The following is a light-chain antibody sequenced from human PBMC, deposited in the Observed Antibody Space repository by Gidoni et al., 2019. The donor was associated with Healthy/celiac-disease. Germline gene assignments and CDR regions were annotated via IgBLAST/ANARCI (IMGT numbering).Light chain of an antibody. Sequence: DIQLPQSPSSLSASVGDRVTITCRASQSIRSYLNWYQQKPWKAPKLLIYAASSLQSGVPSRFSGSGSGTDFTLTISSLQPEDFATYYCQQSYSTPRAFGQGTKLEIK. CDR2: AAS. CDR1: QSIRSY. V-gene: IGKV1-39*01. J-gene: IGKJ2*01. CDR3: QQSYSTPRA.